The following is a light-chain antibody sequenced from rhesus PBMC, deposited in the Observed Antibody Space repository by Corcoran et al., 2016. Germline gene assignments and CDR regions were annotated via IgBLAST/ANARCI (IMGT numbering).Light chain of an antibody. CDR2: EVS. V-gene: IGLV2-32*02. J-gene: IGLJ6*01. CDR1: SSEIGGYKY. CDR3: SSYAGSDTFV. Sequence: QAALTQPRSVSGSPGQSVTISCTGTSSEIGGYKYVSWYQQYPGAAPNLMIFEVSERPSGVSDRFSGSKSGNTASLTIAGPQAEVEADSHCSSYAGSDTFVFGSGTRLTVL.